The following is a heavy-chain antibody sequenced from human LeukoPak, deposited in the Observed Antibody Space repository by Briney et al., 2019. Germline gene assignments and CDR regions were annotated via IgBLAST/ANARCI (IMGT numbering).Heavy chain of an antibody. Sequence: GGSLRLSCAASGFTFSSYSMNWVRQAPGKGLEWVSAISGSGGSTYYADSVKGRFTISRDNSKNTLYLQMNSLRAEDTAVYYCAKPSEHLINWYFDLWGRGTLVTVSS. CDR2: ISGSGGST. CDR3: AKPSEHLINWYFDL. V-gene: IGHV3-23*01. CDR1: GFTFSSYS. D-gene: IGHD1/OR15-1a*01. J-gene: IGHJ2*01.